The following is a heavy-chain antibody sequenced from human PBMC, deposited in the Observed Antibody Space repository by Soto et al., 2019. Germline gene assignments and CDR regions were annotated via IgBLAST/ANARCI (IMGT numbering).Heavy chain of an antibody. D-gene: IGHD6-19*01. CDR3: LIAVAGSFAPDY. Sequence: LRLSCAASGFTFSTYSMNWVRQAPGKGLEWVSYISSSSTYIYYADSVKGRFTISRDNAKNSLYLQMNSLRAEDTAVYYCLIAVAGSFAPDYWGQGTLVTVSS. CDR2: ISSSSTYI. J-gene: IGHJ4*02. V-gene: IGHV3-21*01. CDR1: GFTFSTYS.